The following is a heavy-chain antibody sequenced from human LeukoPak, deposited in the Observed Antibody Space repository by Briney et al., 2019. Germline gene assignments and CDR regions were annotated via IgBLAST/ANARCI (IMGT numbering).Heavy chain of an antibody. CDR3: AREGTATDGKGFDY. J-gene: IGHJ4*02. Sequence: TETLPCTVSGGPKSSGDHYCKRIRQHPGKGLECMGYIYYSGSTYYSYFLKFRGTCEGATSKNQFSLQLSSVTAADTAVYYCAREGTATDGKGFDYWGQ. CDR2: IYYSGST. CDR1: GGPKSSGDHY. D-gene: IGHD6-13*01. V-gene: IGHV4-31*03.